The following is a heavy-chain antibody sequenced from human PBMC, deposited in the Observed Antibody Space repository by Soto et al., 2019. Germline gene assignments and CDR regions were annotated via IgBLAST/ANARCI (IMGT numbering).Heavy chain of an antibody. J-gene: IGHJ5*02. V-gene: IGHV4-34*01. CDR3: AKSGDGYNPLDA. CDR1: GGSFSGHY. D-gene: IGHD5-18*01. CDR2: INHSGST. Sequence: SETLSLTCAVYGGSFSGHYWSWIRQPPGKGLEWIGEINHSGSTNYNPSLRSRVTISVDTSKNQFSLKVFSVTAADTAVYYCAKSGDGYNPLDAWGQGSLVTVSS.